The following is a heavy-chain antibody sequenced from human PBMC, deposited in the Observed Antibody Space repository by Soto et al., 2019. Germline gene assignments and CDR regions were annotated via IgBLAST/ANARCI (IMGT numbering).Heavy chain of an antibody. CDR3: ARVNDPMFRGLLTLDY. CDR1: GYTFNTYG. D-gene: IGHD3-10*01. CDR2: ISTYSGNT. V-gene: IGHV1-18*01. J-gene: IGHJ4*02. Sequence: QVQLVQSGAEVKQPGASVKVSCKASGYTFNTYGITWVRQAPGQGLEWMGWISTYSGNTHYAQNLRGRVIMTTDTSTPTAYMELSSLRSDDTAVYFCARVNDPMFRGLLTLDYWGQGTLVTVSS.